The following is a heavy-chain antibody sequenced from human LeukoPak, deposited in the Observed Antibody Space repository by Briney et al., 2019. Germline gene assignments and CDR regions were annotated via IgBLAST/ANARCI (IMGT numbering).Heavy chain of an antibody. CDR3: ARGRSSMVRGYYYYYMDV. CDR1: GGSISSYY. CDR2: IYYCGST. Sequence: SETLSLTCTVSGGSISSYYWSWIRQPPGKGLEWIGYIYYCGSTNYNPSLKSRVTISVDTSKNQFSLKLSSVTAADTAVYYCARGRSSMVRGYYYYYMDVWGKETTVTISS. V-gene: IGHV4-59*01. D-gene: IGHD3-10*01. J-gene: IGHJ6*03.